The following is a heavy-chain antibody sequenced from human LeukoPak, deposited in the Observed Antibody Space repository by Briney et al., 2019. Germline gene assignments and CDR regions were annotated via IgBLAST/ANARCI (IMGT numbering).Heavy chain of an antibody. J-gene: IGHJ4*02. CDR2: IWYDGSNK. CDR3: ARDGDYSRSVYFDY. CDR1: GFTFSSYG. Sequence: PGGSLRLSCAASGFTFSSYGMHWVRQAPGKGLEWVAVIWYDGSNKYYADSVKGRFTISRDNSKNTLYLQMNSLRAEDTALFYCARDGDYSRSVYFDYWGQGILVTVSS. D-gene: IGHD4-11*01. V-gene: IGHV3-30*19.